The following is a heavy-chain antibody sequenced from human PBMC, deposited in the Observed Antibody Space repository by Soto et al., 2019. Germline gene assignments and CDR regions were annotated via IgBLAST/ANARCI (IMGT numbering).Heavy chain of an antibody. CDR3: ARLGLVVADWNYGMDV. V-gene: IGHV5-51*01. D-gene: IGHD2-15*01. J-gene: IGHJ6*02. Sequence: PGESLKISCKGSGYSFTSYWIGWVRQMPGKGLEWMGIIYPGDSDTRYSPSFQGQVTISADKSISTAYLQWSSLKASDTAMYYCARLGLVVADWNYGMDVWGQGTTVTVSS. CDR1: GYSFTSYW. CDR2: IYPGDSDT.